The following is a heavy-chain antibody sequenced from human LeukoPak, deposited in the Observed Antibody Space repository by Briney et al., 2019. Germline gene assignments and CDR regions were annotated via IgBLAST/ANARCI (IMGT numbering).Heavy chain of an antibody. CDR3: ARGRRYCSGGSCYLGY. J-gene: IGHJ4*02. CDR1: GYTFTSYG. V-gene: IGHV1-18*01. CDR2: ISAYNGNT. Sequence: GASVKVSCKASGYTFTSYGIIWVRQAPGQGLEWMGWISAYNGNTNYAQKLQGRVTMTRNTSISTAYMELSSLRSEDTAVYYCARGRRYCSGGSCYLGYWGQGTLVTVSS. D-gene: IGHD2-15*01.